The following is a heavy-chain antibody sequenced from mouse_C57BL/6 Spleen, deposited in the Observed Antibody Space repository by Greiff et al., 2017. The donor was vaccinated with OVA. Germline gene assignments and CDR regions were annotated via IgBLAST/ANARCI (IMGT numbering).Heavy chain of an antibody. CDR1: GYTFTDYY. CDR2: IFPGSGST. CDR3: ARGIYDGSGDAMDY. V-gene: IGHV1-75*01. D-gene: IGHD2-3*01. J-gene: IGHJ4*01. Sequence: VQGVESGPELVKPGASVTISCKASGYTFTDYYINWVKQRPGQGLEWIGWIFPGSGSTYYNEKFKGKATLTVDKSSSTAYMLLSSLTSEDSAVYFCARGIYDGSGDAMDYWGQGTSVTVSS.